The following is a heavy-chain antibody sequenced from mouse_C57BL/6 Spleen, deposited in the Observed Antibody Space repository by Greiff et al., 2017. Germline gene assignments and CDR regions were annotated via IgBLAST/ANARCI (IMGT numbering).Heavy chain of an antibody. Sequence: QVQLQQSGPELVKPGASVKISCKASGYAFSSSWMNWVKQRPGKGLEWIGRIYPGDGDTNYNGKFKGKATLTADKSSSTAYMQLSSLTSEDSAVYFCARDGSSYCYFDYWGQGTTLTVSS. J-gene: IGHJ2*01. CDR2: IYPGDGDT. D-gene: IGHD1-1*01. V-gene: IGHV1-82*01. CDR3: ARDGSSYCYFDY. CDR1: GYAFSSSW.